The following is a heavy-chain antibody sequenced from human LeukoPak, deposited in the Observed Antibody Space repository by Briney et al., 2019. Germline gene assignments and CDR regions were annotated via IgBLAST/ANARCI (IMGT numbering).Heavy chain of an antibody. D-gene: IGHD7-27*01. CDR3: ARGPLGRNGDYFDY. Sequence: GASVKVSCKASGYTFTGYAIQWVRQAPGQRLEWMGWINADNGNTKYSQKFQGRVTITRDTSANTVYMELSSLRSEDTAVYYCARGPLGRNGDYFDYWGQGTLVTVSS. CDR1: GYTFTGYA. CDR2: INADNGNT. V-gene: IGHV1-3*01. J-gene: IGHJ4*02.